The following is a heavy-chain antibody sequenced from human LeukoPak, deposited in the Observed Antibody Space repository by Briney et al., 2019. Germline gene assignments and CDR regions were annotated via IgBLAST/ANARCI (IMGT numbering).Heavy chain of an antibody. J-gene: IGHJ5*02. V-gene: IGHV4-4*07. D-gene: IGHD6-13*01. CDR2: IYTSGST. CDR1: GGPISSYY. Sequence: SETLSLTCTVSGGPISSYYWSWIRQPAGKGLEWIGRIYTSGSTNYNPSLKSRVTMSVDTSKNQFSLKLSSVTAADTAVYYCARDRISSWYLNWFDPWGQGTLVTVSS. CDR3: ARDRISSWYLNWFDP.